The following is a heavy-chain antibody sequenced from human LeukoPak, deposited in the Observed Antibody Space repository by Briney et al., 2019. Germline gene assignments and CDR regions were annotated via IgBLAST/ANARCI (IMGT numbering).Heavy chain of an antibody. V-gene: IGHV3-23*01. D-gene: IGHD1-1*01. CDR2: ISGSGGST. CDR1: GFTFSSYW. Sequence: PGGSLRLSCAASGFTFSSYWMSWVRQAPGKGPEWVSSISGSGGSTYYADSVKGRFTISRDNSKNTLYLQMNSLRVEDTAVYYCAKGHDPTREYYYYMDVWGKGTTVTVSS. CDR3: AKGHDPTREYYYYMDV. J-gene: IGHJ6*03.